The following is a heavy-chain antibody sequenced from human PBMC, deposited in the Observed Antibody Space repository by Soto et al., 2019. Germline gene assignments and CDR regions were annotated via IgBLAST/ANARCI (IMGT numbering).Heavy chain of an antibody. CDR2: ISGYSGQT. CDR1: GFTIRSYG. Sequence: QVHLVQSRVEVKKPGASVKVSCKASGFTIRSYGITWVRQAPGQGLEWMGWISGYSGQTKYAQNVQDRVTMTTDTSTSTAYMELRSLRADDTAVYYCAMSPTKYGSARYYIQDVDYWGQGTLVTVSS. V-gene: IGHV1-18*04. CDR3: AMSPTKYGSARYYIQDVDY. D-gene: IGHD3-10*01. J-gene: IGHJ4*02.